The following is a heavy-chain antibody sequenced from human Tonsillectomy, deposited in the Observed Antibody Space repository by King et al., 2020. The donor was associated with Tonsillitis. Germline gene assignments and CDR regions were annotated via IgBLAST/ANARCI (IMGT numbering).Heavy chain of an antibody. J-gene: IGHJ6*02. Sequence: VQLVESGGGVVQPGTSLRLSCAASDVTFSHYPMHWVRQAPGKGLEWVAVISYDESNRYYADSVEGRFTISRDNAKSTLYLQMSDLLVEDTALYYCARDRGGVNLNYYLYGMDVWGQGTTVTVSS. D-gene: IGHD3-10*01. V-gene: IGHV3-30-3*01. CDR3: ARDRGGVNLNYYLYGMDV. CDR1: DVTFSHYP. CDR2: ISYDESNR.